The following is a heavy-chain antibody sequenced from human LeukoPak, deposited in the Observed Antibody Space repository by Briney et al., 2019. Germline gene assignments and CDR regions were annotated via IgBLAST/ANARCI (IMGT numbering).Heavy chain of an antibody. J-gene: IGHJ1*01. CDR1: GFTFSTCS. V-gene: IGHV3-21*01. CDR2: ISSTSNYI. CDR3: ARDEGYFQH. Sequence: PGGSLRLSCAASGFTFSTCSMNWVGQAPGKGLEWVSSISSTSNYIYYADSVKGRFTISRDNAKNSLYLQMNSLRAEDTAVYYCARDEGYFQHRGQGTLVTVSS.